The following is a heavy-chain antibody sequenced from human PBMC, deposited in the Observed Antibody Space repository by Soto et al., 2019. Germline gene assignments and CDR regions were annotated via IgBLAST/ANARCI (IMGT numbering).Heavy chain of an antibody. D-gene: IGHD3-3*01. J-gene: IGHJ4*02. Sequence: GASVKVSCKASGYTFTSYGISWVRQAPGQGLEWMGWISAYNGNTNYAQKLQGRVTMTTDTSMSTAYMELRSLRSDDTAVYYCARQYYDFWSGYGYFDYWGQGTLVTVSS. V-gene: IGHV1-18*01. CDR3: ARQYYDFWSGYGYFDY. CDR2: ISAYNGNT. CDR1: GYTFTSYG.